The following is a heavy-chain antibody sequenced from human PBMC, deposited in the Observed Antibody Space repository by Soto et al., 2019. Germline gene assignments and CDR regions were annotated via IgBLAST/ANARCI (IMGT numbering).Heavy chain of an antibody. CDR2: IYYSGST. Sequence: SETLSLTCTVSGGSISSSSYYWGWIRQPPGKGLEWIGSIYYSGSTYYNPSLKSRVTISVDTSKNQFSLKLSSVTAADTAVYYCARGEIVVVVADINNWFDPWGQGTLVTVSS. CDR1: GGSISSSSYY. CDR3: ARGEIVVVVADINNWFDP. V-gene: IGHV4-39*01. D-gene: IGHD2-15*01. J-gene: IGHJ5*02.